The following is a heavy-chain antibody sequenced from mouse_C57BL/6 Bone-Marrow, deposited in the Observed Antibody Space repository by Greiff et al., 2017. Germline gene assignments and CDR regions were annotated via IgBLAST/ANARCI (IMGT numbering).Heavy chain of an antibody. Sequence: QVQLQQSGAELARPGASVKLSCKASGYTFTSYGISWVKQRTGQGLEWIGEIYPRSGNTYYNETFKGKATLTADKSTSTADMELRSRTSEDSTVYFCARPSWFAYWGQGTLVTVSA. CDR3: ARPSWFAY. CDR1: GYTFTSYG. CDR2: IYPRSGNT. V-gene: IGHV1-81*01. J-gene: IGHJ3*01.